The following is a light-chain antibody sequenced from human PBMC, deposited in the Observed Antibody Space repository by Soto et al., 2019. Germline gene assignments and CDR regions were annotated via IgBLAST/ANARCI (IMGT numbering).Light chain of an antibody. CDR1: SSDVGAYKY. J-gene: IGLJ3*02. CDR2: EVT. Sequence: QSALTQPPSASGSPGQSVTISCTGTSSDVGAYKYVSWYQQYPGKAPKLMIYEVTKRPSGVPDRFSGSKSGNTASLTVSGLQAEDEADDYCTSYVGNDIWVFGGGTKGTVL. V-gene: IGLV2-8*01. CDR3: TSYVGNDIWV.